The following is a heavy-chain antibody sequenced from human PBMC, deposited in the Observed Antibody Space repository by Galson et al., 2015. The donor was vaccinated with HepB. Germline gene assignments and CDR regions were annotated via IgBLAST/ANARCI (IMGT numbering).Heavy chain of an antibody. D-gene: IGHD3-22*01. J-gene: IGHJ4*01. CDR1: GYTLTELS. CDR3: ATERNDSSGYLD. CDR2: FDPEDGET. V-gene: IGHV1-24*01. Sequence: SVKVSCKVSGYTLTELSMHWVRQAPGKGLEWMGGFDPEDGETIYAQKFQGRVTMTEDTSTDTAYIELSSLRSEDTAVYYCATERNDSSGYLDWGHGTLVTVSS.